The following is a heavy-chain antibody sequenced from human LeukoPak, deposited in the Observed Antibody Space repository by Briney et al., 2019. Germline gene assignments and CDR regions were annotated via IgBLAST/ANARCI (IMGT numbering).Heavy chain of an antibody. CDR1: GHTLTGYN. D-gene: IGHD3-10*01. CDR3: ARDYYGLGSYPGGFDP. Sequence: GASVKVSCKASGHTLTGYNIHWVRQAPGQGLEWMGRINLNSGGTNYAEKLQGRVTMTGDTSISTAYMELSRLRSDDTAVYYCARDYYGLGSYPGGFDPWGQGTLVTVSS. CDR2: INLNSGGT. J-gene: IGHJ5*02. V-gene: IGHV1-2*06.